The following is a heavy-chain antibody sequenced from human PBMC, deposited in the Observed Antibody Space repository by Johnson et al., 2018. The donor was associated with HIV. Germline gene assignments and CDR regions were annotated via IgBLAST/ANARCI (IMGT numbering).Heavy chain of an antibody. V-gene: IGHV3-11*04. CDR2: ISSSGSTI. J-gene: IGHJ3*02. D-gene: IGHD3-10*01. CDR3: AGGYGSGSGDAFDI. Sequence: IRQAPGKGLEWVSYISSSGSTIYYADSVKGRFTISRDNAKNSLYLQMNSLRAEDTAVYYCAGGYGSGSGDAFDIWGQGSMVTVSS.